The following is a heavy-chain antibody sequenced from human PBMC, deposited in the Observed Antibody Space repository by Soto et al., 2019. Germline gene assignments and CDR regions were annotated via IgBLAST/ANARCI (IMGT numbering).Heavy chain of an antibody. Sequence: GGSLRLSCAASGFTFSDYAMSWVRQAPGKGLEWVSSFSGGGGDSYYADSVKGRFTISRDNSKNTLYLRMNSLRAEDTAVYYCAKDLQLWRAGNRGWGQGTLVTVSS. D-gene: IGHD3-16*01. CDR3: AKDLQLWRAGNRG. CDR2: FSGGGGDS. V-gene: IGHV3-23*01. CDR1: GFTFSDYA. J-gene: IGHJ4*02.